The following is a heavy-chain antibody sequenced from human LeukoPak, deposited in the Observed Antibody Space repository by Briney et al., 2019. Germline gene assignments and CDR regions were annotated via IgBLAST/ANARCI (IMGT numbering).Heavy chain of an antibody. CDR3: ATHTIFGVESNWFDP. Sequence: EASVKVSCKASGYTLTELSMHWVRQAPGKGLEWMGGFDPEDGETIYAQKFRGRVTMTEDTSTDTAYMELSSLRSEDTAVYYCATHTIFGVESNWFDPWGQGTLVTVSS. J-gene: IGHJ5*02. CDR1: GYTLTELS. D-gene: IGHD3-3*01. CDR2: FDPEDGET. V-gene: IGHV1-24*01.